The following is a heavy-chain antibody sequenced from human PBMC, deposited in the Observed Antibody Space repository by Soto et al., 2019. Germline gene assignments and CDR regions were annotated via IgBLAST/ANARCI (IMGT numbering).Heavy chain of an antibody. D-gene: IGHD2-2*01. CDR3: AKDQGEIVVVPAAHDY. Sequence: EVQLLESGGGLVQPGGSLRLSCAASGFTFSSYAMSWVRQAPGKGLEWVSAISGSGGSTYYAASVKGLFTISSDNSKNALYQQMNSLTAENTAVYYCAKDQGEIVVVPAAHDYWGQGTLVTVSS. CDR1: GFTFSSYA. CDR2: ISGSGGST. V-gene: IGHV3-23*01. J-gene: IGHJ4*02.